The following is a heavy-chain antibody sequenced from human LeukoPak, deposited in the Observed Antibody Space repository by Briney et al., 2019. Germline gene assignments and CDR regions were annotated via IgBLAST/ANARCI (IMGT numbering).Heavy chain of an antibody. D-gene: IGHD3-22*01. J-gene: IGHJ4*02. V-gene: IGHV3-30*18. CDR3: AKDGNYYDSSGYYSFFDY. CDR2: ISYDGSNK. CDR1: GFTFSSYG. Sequence: PGGFLRLSCAASGFTFSSYGMHWVRQAPGKGLEWVAVISYDGSNKYYADSVKGRFTISRDNSKNTLYLQMNSLRAEDTAVYYCAKDGNYYDSSGYYSFFDYWGQGTLVTVSS.